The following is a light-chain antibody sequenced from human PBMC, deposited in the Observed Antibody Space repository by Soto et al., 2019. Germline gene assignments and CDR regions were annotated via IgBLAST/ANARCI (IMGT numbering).Light chain of an antibody. CDR3: LQYYNFSWT. CDR2: AAS. Sequence: AIQMTQSPSSLSASVGDRVAISCRASQDIRNTLAWYQQKPGEAPKLLIFAASSLQSGVPSRFSGSGSVTDFTLAITGLQPEDFATYYCLQYYNFSWTFGQGTKLDIK. J-gene: IGKJ1*01. CDR1: QDIRNT. V-gene: IGKV1-6*01.